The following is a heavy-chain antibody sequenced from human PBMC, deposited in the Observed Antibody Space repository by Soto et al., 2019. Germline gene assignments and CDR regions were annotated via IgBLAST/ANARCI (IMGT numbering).Heavy chain of an antibody. V-gene: IGHV3-48*03. J-gene: IGHJ4*02. CDR3: ARDGELAVAGSFDY. CDR1: GFTFSSYE. Sequence: EVQLVESGGGLVQPGGSLRLSCAASGFTFSSYEMNWVRQAPGKGLEWVSYISSSGSTIYYADSVKGRFTISRDNAKNSLYLQMNSLRAEDTAVYYCARDGELAVAGSFDYWGQGTLVTVSS. D-gene: IGHD6-19*01. CDR2: ISSSGSTI.